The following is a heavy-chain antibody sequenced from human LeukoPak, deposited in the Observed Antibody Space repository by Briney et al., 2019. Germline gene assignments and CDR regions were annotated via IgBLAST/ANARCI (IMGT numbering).Heavy chain of an antibody. D-gene: IGHD6-13*01. Sequence: SQTLSLTCTVSGGSISSGGYYWSWIRQPPGKGLEWLGYIYHSGSTYYNPSLKSRVTISVDRSKNQFSLKLSSVTAADTAVYYCARDSEGIAEPLNWFDPWGQGTLVTVSS. CDR2: IYHSGST. V-gene: IGHV4-30-2*01. J-gene: IGHJ5*02. CDR1: GGSISSGGYY. CDR3: ARDSEGIAEPLNWFDP.